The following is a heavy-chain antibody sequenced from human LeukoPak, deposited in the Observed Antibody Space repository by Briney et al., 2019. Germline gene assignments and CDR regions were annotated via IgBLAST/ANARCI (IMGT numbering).Heavy chain of an antibody. CDR1: GFTFSNYW. Sequence: QAGGSLRLSCAASGFTFSNYWMHWVRQGPGKGLMWVSRINTDGSTTMYADSVKGRFTISRDNAKNTLYVQMNSLKAEDTAVYYCARVIRSSGWYVDFWGQGTLVTVSS. J-gene: IGHJ4*02. CDR3: ARVIRSSGWYVDF. CDR2: INTDGSTT. V-gene: IGHV3-74*03. D-gene: IGHD6-19*01.